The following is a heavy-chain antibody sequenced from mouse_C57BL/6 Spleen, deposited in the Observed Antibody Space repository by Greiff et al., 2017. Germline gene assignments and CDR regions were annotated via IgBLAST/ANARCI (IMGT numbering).Heavy chain of an antibody. CDR3: ARGESYYGNLAWFAY. CDR2: IYPRSGNT. Sequence: QVQLQQSGAELARPGASVKLSCKASGYTFTSYGISWVKQRTGQGLEWIGEIYPRSGNTYYNEKFKGKATLTADKSSSTAYMELRSLTSEDSAVYFCARGESYYGNLAWFAYWGQGTLVTVSA. CDR1: GYTFTSYG. V-gene: IGHV1-81*01. D-gene: IGHD2-10*01. J-gene: IGHJ3*01.